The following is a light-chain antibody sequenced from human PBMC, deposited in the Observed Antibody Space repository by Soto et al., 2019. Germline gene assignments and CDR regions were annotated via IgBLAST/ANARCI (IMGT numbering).Light chain of an antibody. Sequence: QSALTQPPSASGSPGQSVTISCTGTSSDVGGYNYVSWYQQHPGKAPKLMIYEVSKRPSGVPDRFSGSKSGNTASLTVSGLQAEDEADYYCSSYAGSNNWSFGTGTKLTVL. V-gene: IGLV2-8*01. CDR3: SSYAGSNNWS. J-gene: IGLJ1*01. CDR2: EVS. CDR1: SSDVGGYNY.